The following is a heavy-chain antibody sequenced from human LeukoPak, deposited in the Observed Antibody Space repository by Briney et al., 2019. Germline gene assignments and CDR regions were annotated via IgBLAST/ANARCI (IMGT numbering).Heavy chain of an antibody. D-gene: IGHD3-16*01. J-gene: IGHJ4*02. CDR1: GYSFTNFW. Sequence: GESLKISCKASGYSFTNFWIGWVRQMPGKGLEWMGIIYPGASDTRYSPSFQCQVTISADKSINIAYLQWSSLKASDSAMYYCARTPGGDYFDYWGQGTLVTVSS. CDR2: IYPGASDT. CDR3: ARTPGGDYFDY. V-gene: IGHV5-51*01.